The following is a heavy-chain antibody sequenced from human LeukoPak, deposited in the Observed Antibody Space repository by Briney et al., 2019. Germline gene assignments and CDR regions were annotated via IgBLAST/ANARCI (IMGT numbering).Heavy chain of an antibody. CDR2: IGGSGVST. J-gene: IGHJ4*02. Sequence: GGSLSLPCEASGFTFSGYPLSWFRRAPGKGLEWVSAIGGSGVSTDYADSVKGRLTISRDNSKNTLNLQMNSLRAEDTAVYYCAFGRAGEMATNLDYWGQGTLVTVSS. D-gene: IGHD5-24*01. CDR3: AFGRAGEMATNLDY. V-gene: IGHV3-23*01. CDR1: GFTFSGYP.